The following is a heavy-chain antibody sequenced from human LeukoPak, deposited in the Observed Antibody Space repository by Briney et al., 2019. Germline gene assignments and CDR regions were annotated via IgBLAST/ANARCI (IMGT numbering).Heavy chain of an antibody. CDR3: ARGQYSGRCFDY. Sequence: GGSLRLSCAASGFTFSSYAMHWVRQAPGKGLEWVAVISYDGSNKYYADSVKGRFTISRDNSKSTLYLQMNSLRAEDTAVYYCARGQYSGRCFDYWGQGTLVTVSS. CDR2: ISYDGSNK. J-gene: IGHJ4*02. CDR1: GFTFSSYA. D-gene: IGHD1-26*01. V-gene: IGHV3-30*04.